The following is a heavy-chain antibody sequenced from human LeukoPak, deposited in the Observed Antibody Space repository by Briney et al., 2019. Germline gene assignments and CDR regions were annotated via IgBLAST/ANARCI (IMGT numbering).Heavy chain of an antibody. CDR1: GGSISSGSYY. V-gene: IGHV4-61*02. J-gene: IGHJ4*02. CDR3: ARDPRGAYYFDY. D-gene: IGHD3-10*01. CDR2: IYTSGST. Sequence: SETLSLTCTVSGGSISSGSYYWSWIRQPAGKGLEWIGRIYTSGSTNYNPSLKSRVTISVDTSKNQFSLKLSSVTAADTAVYYCARDPRGAYYFDYWGQGTLVTVSS.